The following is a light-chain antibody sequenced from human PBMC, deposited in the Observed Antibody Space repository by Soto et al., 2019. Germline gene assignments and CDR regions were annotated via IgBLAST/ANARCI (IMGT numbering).Light chain of an antibody. CDR2: EVS. V-gene: IGLV2-14*01. Sequence: QSALTQPASVSGSPGQSITISCIGTSSDVGGYNYVSWYQQHPGKAPKLMIYEVSNRPSGVSNRFSGSKSGNTASLTISGLQAEDEADYYCSSYTSSSTLFGTGTKLTVL. CDR1: SSDVGGYNY. CDR3: SSYTSSSTL. J-gene: IGLJ1*01.